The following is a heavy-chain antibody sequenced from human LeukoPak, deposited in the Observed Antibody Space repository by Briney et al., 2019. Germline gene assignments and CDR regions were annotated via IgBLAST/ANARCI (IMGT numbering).Heavy chain of an antibody. CDR1: RGSISSSSYY. CDR2: PYDGGST. CDR3: TRLSRPGNSGYENAFDI. Sequence: SETLSLTCIDSRGSISSSSYYWDWIRQPPGKGLEWIGNPYDGGSTHYHPLLRRRVTLSADPSKNYFSLRPTAVAAADTGVYCCTRLSRPGNSGYENAFDIWGEETMVSVSS. D-gene: IGHD5-12*01. V-gene: IGHV4-39*02. J-gene: IGHJ3*02.